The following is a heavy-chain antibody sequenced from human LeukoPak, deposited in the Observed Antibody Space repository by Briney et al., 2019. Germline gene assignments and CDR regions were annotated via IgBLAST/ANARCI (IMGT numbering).Heavy chain of an antibody. CDR1: GYTFTSYG. D-gene: IGHD6-13*01. J-gene: IGHJ4*02. CDR2: ISAYNGDR. CDR3: ASKGDSSRFDY. Sequence: GASVKVSCKASGYTFTSYGISWVRQAPGQGLEWMGWISAYNGDRNYAQKLQGRVTMTTDTSTSTAYLELRSLRSEDTAVYYCASKGDSSRFDYWGQGTLVTVSS. V-gene: IGHV1-18*01.